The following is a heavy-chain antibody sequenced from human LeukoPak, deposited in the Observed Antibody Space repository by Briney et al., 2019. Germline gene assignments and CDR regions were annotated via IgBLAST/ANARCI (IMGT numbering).Heavy chain of an antibody. V-gene: IGHV7-4-1*02. CDR1: GYTFTSYG. Sequence: ASVKVSCKASGYTFTSYGISWVRQAPGQGLEWMGWINTNTGNPTYAQGFTGRFVFSLDTSVSTAYLQISSLKAEDTAVYYCAMRSGRGYCSSTSCPGDYYYGMDVWGQGTTVTVSS. CDR2: INTNTGNP. CDR3: AMRSGRGYCSSTSCPGDYYYGMDV. J-gene: IGHJ6*02. D-gene: IGHD2-2*01.